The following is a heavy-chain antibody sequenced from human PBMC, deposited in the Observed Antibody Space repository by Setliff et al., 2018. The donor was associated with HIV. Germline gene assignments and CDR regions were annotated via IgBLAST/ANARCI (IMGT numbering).Heavy chain of an antibody. CDR1: GFTFSSYA. V-gene: IGHV3-23*01. D-gene: IGHD2-15*01. J-gene: IGHJ4*02. CDR3: ARDPRYCSGGSCYPEEFDY. Sequence: GGSLRLSCAASGFTFSSYAMSWVRQAPGKGLEWVSVISVSGRSTYYADSVKGRFTISRDNSKNTLYLQMNSLRAEDTAVYYCARDPRYCSGGSCYPEEFDYWGQGTLVTVSS. CDR2: ISVSGRST.